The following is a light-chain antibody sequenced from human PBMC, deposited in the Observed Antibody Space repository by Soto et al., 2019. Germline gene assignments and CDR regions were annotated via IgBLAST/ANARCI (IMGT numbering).Light chain of an antibody. Sequence: EIVLTQSPGTLSLSPGERATLSCRVSQSVSSSYLAWYQQKPGQAPRLLIYGASSRATGIPDRFSGSGSGTDFTLTISRLEPEDFAVYYCQQYGSSLGTTFGGGTKVEIK. CDR1: QSVSSSY. J-gene: IGKJ4*01. CDR2: GAS. CDR3: QQYGSSLGTT. V-gene: IGKV3-20*01.